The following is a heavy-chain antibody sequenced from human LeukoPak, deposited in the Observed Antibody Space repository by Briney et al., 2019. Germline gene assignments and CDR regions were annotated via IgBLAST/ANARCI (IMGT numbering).Heavy chain of an antibody. Sequence: SETLSFSCAVSGGGNRSGDYSGSWIRQPPGKGLEWVGYIYHSGSTYYTPSLKSRVTISVDRPKNQFSLKLSSVTAADTAVYYCARAYNYYDSSGDSFGFDYWGQGTLVTVSS. J-gene: IGHJ4*02. CDR3: ARAYNYYDSSGDSFGFDY. D-gene: IGHD3-22*01. CDR1: GGGNRSGDYS. V-gene: IGHV4-30-2*01. CDR2: IYHSGST.